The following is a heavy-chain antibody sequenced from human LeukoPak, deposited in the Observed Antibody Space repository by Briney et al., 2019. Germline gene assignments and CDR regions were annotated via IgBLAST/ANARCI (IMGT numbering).Heavy chain of an antibody. D-gene: IGHD3-10*01. V-gene: IGHV3-23*01. J-gene: IGHJ4*02. CDR3: AEYYYGSGSYPL. CDR2: ISDSGDST. Sequence: ETLSLTCAVYGGSFSGYYWSWVRQAPGKGLEWVSAISDSGDSTYYADSVKGRFTISRDNSKNTLYLQINSLRAEDTAVYYCAEYYYGSGSYPLWGQGTLVTVSS. CDR1: GGSFSGYY.